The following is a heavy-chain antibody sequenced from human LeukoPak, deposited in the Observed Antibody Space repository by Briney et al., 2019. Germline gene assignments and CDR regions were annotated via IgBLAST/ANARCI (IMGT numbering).Heavy chain of an antibody. CDR3: ARAYGDYVRGNWFDP. J-gene: IGHJ5*02. D-gene: IGHD4-17*01. V-gene: IGHV3-48*01. Sequence: GGSLRLSCAASGFTFSSYSMNWVRQAPGKGLEWVSYISSSSSTIYYADSVKGRFTISRDNAMNSLYLQMNSLRAEDTAVYYCARAYGDYVRGNWFDPWGQGTLVTVSS. CDR2: ISSSSSTI. CDR1: GFTFSSYS.